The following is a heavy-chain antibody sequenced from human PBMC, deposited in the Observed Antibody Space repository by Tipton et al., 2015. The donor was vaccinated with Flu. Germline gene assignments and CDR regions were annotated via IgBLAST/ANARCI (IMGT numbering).Heavy chain of an antibody. Sequence: TLSLTCTVSGVSISRYYWSWIRQPAGKGLEWIGRIYTSGSADYSPSLKSRVSMSGDTSNNQFSLNPKSVTVADTAVYYCARIRGVVKGAFDVWGQGTMVTVSS. CDR2: IYTSGSA. D-gene: IGHD3-10*01. CDR1: GVSISRYY. CDR3: ARIRGVVKGAFDV. V-gene: IGHV4-4*07. J-gene: IGHJ3*01.